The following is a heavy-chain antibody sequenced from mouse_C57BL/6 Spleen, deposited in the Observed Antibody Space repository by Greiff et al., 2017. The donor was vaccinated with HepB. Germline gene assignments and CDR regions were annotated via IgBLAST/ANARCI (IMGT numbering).Heavy chain of an antibody. Sequence: EVMLVESGGGLVKPGGSLKLSCAASGFTFSSYAMSWVRQTPEKRLEWVATISDGGSYTYYPDNVKGRFTISRDNAKNNRYLQMSHLKSEDTAMYYCARDRGIYYGNYGGIFDYWGQGTTLTVSS. D-gene: IGHD2-1*01. CDR2: ISDGGSYT. CDR1: GFTFSSYA. CDR3: ARDRGIYYGNYGGIFDY. J-gene: IGHJ2*01. V-gene: IGHV5-4*01.